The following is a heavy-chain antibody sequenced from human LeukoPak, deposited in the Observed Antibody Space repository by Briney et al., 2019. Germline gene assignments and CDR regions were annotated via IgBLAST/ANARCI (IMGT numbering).Heavy chain of an antibody. CDR3: ARVIAAAGTDWFDP. D-gene: IGHD6-13*01. J-gene: IGHJ5*02. CDR1: GYSISSGYY. CDR2: IYHSGST. V-gene: IGHV4-38-2*02. Sequence: SETLSLTCTVSGYSISSGYYWGWIRQPPGKGLEWIGSIYHSGSTYYNPSLKSRVTISVDTSKDQFSLKLSSVTAADTAVYYCARVIAAAGTDWFDPWGQGTLVTVSS.